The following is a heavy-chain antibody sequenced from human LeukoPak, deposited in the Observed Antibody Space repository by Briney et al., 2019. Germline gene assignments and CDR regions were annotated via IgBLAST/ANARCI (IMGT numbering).Heavy chain of an antibody. CDR3: AKWPGIYYDNSGYLYY. CDR2: ISGSGGGT. V-gene: IGHV3-23*01. J-gene: IGHJ4*02. D-gene: IGHD3-22*01. CDR1: GFTFSSYA. Sequence: GGSLRLSCAASGFTFSSYAMSWVRQAPGKGLEWVSGISGSGGGTYYADSVKGRFTISRDNSKNTLYLQMNSLRAEDTAVYYCAKWPGIYYDNSGYLYYWGQGTLVTVSS.